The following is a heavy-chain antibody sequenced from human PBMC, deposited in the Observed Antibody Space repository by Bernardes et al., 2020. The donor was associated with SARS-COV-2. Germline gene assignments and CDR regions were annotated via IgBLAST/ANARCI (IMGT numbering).Heavy chain of an antibody. J-gene: IGHJ4*02. CDR2: IYNSGIT. D-gene: IGHD5-12*01. V-gene: IGHV4-59*11. CDR3: ARLGYSGSDFDY. CDR1: GGSLNSHY. Sequence: SETLSLTCTVSGGSLNSHYWSWIRQPPGKGLEWIGYIYNSGITNYNPSLKSRVTISVDTSKNQFSLKLRSVIAADTAVYYCARLGYSGSDFDYWGQGTLVNVSS.